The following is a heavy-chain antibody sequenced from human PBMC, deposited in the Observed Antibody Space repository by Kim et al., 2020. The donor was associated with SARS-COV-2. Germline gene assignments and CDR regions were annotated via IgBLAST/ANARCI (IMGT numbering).Heavy chain of an antibody. CDR3: ARAQTRITIFGVVIPYYYMDV. J-gene: IGHJ6*03. D-gene: IGHD3-3*01. V-gene: IGHV1-8*01. CDR1: GYTFTSYD. Sequence: ASVKVSCKASGYTFTSYDINWVRQATGQGLEWMGWMNPNSGNTDYAQKFQGRVTMTRNTSISTAYMELSSLRSEDTAVYYCARAQTRITIFGVVIPYYYMDVWGKGTTVTVSS. CDR2: MNPNSGNT.